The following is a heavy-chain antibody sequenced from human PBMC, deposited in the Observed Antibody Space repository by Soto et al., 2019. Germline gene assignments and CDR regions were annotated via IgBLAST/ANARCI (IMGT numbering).Heavy chain of an antibody. CDR2: INPSGGST. CDR1: GYTFTSYY. J-gene: IGHJ4*02. V-gene: IGHV1-46*01. Sequence: ASVKVSCKASGYTFTSYYMHWVRQAPGQGLEWMGIINPSGGSTSYAQKFQGRVTMTRDTSTSTVYMELSSLRSEDTAVYYCARDRGESSSTRHRSLMTQGDLFYWGQGTLVTVSS. D-gene: IGHD2-2*01. CDR3: ARDRGESSSTRHRSLMTQGDLFY.